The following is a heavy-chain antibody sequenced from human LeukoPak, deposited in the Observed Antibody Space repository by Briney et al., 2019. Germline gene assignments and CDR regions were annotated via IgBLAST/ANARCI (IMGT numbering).Heavy chain of an antibody. V-gene: IGHV1-69*05. CDR1: GGTFSSYA. CDR2: IIPIFGTA. Sequence: SVKVSCKASGGTFSSYAISWVRQAPGQGLEWMGGIIPIFGTANYAQKFQGRVTITTDESTSTAYMELSSLRSEDTAVYYCGSIAALHDAFDIWGQGTMVTVS. D-gene: IGHD6-6*01. CDR3: GSIAALHDAFDI. J-gene: IGHJ3*02.